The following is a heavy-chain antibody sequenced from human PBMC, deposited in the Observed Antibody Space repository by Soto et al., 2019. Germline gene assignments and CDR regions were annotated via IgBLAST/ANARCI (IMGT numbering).Heavy chain of an antibody. J-gene: IGHJ4*02. CDR1: GFTFGDYT. V-gene: IGHV3-49*03. CDR3: TRGADWSIGDFDY. CDR2: IRSKGYGETT. Sequence: PGGSLRLSCTASGFTFGDYTMSWFRQAPGKGLEWVAFIRSKGYGETTEYAASVKGRFTISRDDSKSIAYLQMNSLKTEDTAVYYCTRGADWSIGDFDYWGKGTLVTVSS. D-gene: IGHD3-9*01.